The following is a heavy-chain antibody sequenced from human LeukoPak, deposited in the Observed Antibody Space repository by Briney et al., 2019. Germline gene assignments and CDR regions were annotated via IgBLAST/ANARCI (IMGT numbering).Heavy chain of an antibody. CDR2: ISAYNGNT. CDR3: ARWGLTNYYYYYGMDV. Sequence: ASVKVSCKASGYTFTSYGISWVRQAPGQGLEWMGWISAYNGNTNYAQKLQGRVTMTTDTSTSTAYMELRSLRSDDTAVYYCARWGLTNYYYYYGMDVWGKGPRSPSPQ. D-gene: IGHD3-16*01. V-gene: IGHV1-18*04. J-gene: IGHJ6*01. CDR1: GYTFTSYG.